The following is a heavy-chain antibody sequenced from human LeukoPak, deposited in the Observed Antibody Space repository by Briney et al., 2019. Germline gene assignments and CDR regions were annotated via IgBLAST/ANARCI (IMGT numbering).Heavy chain of an antibody. V-gene: IGHV3-9*01. Sequence: GGSLRLSCAASGFTFDDYAMHWVRHAPGKGLEWVAGISWNSGSIVYADSVKGVFTIYRDTAKNSLYLQMNSLRDEDTALYYCANLGSAGCRRITSCSAYIDVWGKGTTVTVSS. J-gene: IGHJ6*03. CDR3: ANLGSAGCRRITSCSAYIDV. D-gene: IGHD2-2*01. CDR1: GFTFDDYA. CDR2: ISWNSGSI.